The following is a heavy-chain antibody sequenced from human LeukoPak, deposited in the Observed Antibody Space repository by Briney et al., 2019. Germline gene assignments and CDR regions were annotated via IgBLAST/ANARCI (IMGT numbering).Heavy chain of an antibody. D-gene: IGHD4-17*01. J-gene: IGHJ4*02. V-gene: IGHV3-7*01. CDR2: IKQDGSEK. CDR3: ARDQTTVTTDY. CDR1: GFTFSSYW. Sequence: PGGSLRLSCAASGFTFSSYWMSWVRQAPGKGLEWVANIKQDGSEKHYVDSVKGRFTISRNNAKNSLYLQMNSLRAEDTAVYYCARDQTTVTTDYWGQGTLVTVSS.